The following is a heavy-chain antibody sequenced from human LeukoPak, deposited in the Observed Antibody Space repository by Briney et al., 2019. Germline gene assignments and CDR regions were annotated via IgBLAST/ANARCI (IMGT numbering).Heavy chain of an antibody. CDR1: GYTFTGYY. D-gene: IGHD1-7*01. CDR2: INPNSGGT. Sequence: ASVKVSCKASGYTFTGYYIYWVRQAPGQGLEWMGRINPNSGGTDYAQKFKGRVTVTADTSITTAYMELSSLRSDDTAVYYCAREWSKLKLPHWYFDLWGRGTLVTVSS. V-gene: IGHV1-2*06. CDR3: AREWSKLKLPHWYFDL. J-gene: IGHJ2*01.